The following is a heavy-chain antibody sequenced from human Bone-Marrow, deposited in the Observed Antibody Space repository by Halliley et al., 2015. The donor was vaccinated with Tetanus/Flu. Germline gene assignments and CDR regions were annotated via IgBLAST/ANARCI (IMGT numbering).Heavy chain of an antibody. CDR2: ISGGGGAT. Sequence: SLRLSCAASEFTFEDYAMHWVRQRPGKGLEWVSVISGGGGATYYADSVKGRFTISRDNSKNTLSLHMNSLRADDTALYYCAKDTIPLVGGVLDCWGQGTLVTVSS. V-gene: IGHV3-23*01. J-gene: IGHJ4*02. CDR3: AKDTIPLVGGVLDC. CDR1: EFTFEDYA. D-gene: IGHD3-10*01.